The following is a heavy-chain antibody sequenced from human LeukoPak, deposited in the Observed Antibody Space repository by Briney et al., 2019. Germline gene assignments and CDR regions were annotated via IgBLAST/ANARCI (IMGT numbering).Heavy chain of an antibody. Sequence: GGPLRLSCAASGFTFSSYSMNWVRQAPGKGLEWVSSISSSSSYIYYADSVKGRFTISRDNAKNSLYLQMNSLRAEDTAVYYCARDRGPNIVVVRGAFDIWGQGTMVTVSS. J-gene: IGHJ3*02. CDR1: GFTFSSYS. V-gene: IGHV3-21*01. CDR2: ISSSSSYI. D-gene: IGHD2-2*01. CDR3: ARDRGPNIVVVRGAFDI.